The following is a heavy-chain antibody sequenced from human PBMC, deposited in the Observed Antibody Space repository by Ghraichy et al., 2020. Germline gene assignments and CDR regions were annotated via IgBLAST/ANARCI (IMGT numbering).Heavy chain of an antibody. Sequence: SETLSLTCAVSGYSISSGYYWGWIRQPPGKGLEWIGSIYHSGSTYYNPSLKSRVTISVDTSKNQFSLKLSSVTAAVPAVYYCARESYDFWSGYFANWDSPLPGVDYWGQGTLVTVSS. CDR3: ARESYDFWSGYFANWDSPLPGVDY. J-gene: IGHJ4*02. V-gene: IGHV4-38-2*01. CDR2: IYHSGST. D-gene: IGHD3-3*01. CDR1: GYSISSGYY.